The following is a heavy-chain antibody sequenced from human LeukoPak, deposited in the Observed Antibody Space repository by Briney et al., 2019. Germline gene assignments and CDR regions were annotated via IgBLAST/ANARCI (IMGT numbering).Heavy chain of an antibody. D-gene: IGHD6-19*01. CDR2: TTNKDNSYTP. J-gene: IGHJ4*02. Sequence: GGSLRLSCAGSGFTSSGHYIDWVRQPPPKGVDWVGRTTNKDNSYTPQSAVSVKGRFTISRDDLKNSAYLQMSSLKMEDAAVYYCCRLSRIGISSGWYFFDYWGQGTLVTVSS. CDR1: GFTSSGHY. V-gene: IGHV3-72*01. CDR3: CRLSRIGISSGWYFFDY.